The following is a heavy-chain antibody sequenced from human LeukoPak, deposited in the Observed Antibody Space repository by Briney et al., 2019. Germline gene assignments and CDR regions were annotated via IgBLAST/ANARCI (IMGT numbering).Heavy chain of an antibody. V-gene: IGHV4-34*01. CDR3: AGALRYSSPDY. Sequence: SETLSLTCAVYGGAFSGYYWSWLRQPPGKGLEWIGEINHSGSTNYNPSLKSRVTISVDTSKNQFSLKLSSVTAADTAVYYCAGALRYSSPDYWGQGTLVTVSS. D-gene: IGHD6-19*01. J-gene: IGHJ4*02. CDR2: INHSGST. CDR1: GGAFSGYY.